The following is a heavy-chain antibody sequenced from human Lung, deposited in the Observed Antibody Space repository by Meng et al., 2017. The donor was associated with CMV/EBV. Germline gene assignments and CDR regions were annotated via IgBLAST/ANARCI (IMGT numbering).Heavy chain of an antibody. V-gene: IGHV3-74*01. Sequence: EVQLVESGGGLVQPGGSLRLSCVDSGFTFSNYWMHWVRQVPGEGLVWVSRIDTDGTITSYADSVRGRFTISRDNAKNTLYLQMSDLRADDSAVYYCIRDLVGNRDDWGQGTLGTVS. CDR2: IDTDGTIT. D-gene: IGHD5-24*01. CDR3: IRDLVGNRDD. J-gene: IGHJ4*02. CDR1: GFTFSNYW.